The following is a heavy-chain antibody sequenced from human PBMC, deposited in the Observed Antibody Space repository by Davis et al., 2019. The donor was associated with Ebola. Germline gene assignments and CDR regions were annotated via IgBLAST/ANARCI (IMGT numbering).Heavy chain of an antibody. CDR2: ISFSGTI. CDR3: ARYYKNWFDP. J-gene: IGHJ5*02. D-gene: IGHD3-10*01. CDR1: GFTFSDYE. V-gene: IGHV3-69-1*02. Sequence: GESLKISCTASGFTFSDYEMNWVRQAPGKGLEWISYISFSGTIHYADSVKGRFTISRDNANNVLYLQMNSLRAEDTAVYYCARYYKNWFDPWGQGTQVTVSS.